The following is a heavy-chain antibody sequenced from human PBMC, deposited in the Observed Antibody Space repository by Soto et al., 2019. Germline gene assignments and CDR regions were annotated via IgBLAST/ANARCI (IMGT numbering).Heavy chain of an antibody. CDR2: ISAYNGNT. Sequence: ASVKVSCKASGYTFTSYGISWVRQAPGQGLEWMGWISAYNGNTNYAQKLQGRVTMTTDTSTSTACMELRSLRSDDTAVYYCARAVRHIVVVTARRNWFDPWGQGTLVTVSS. D-gene: IGHD2-21*02. J-gene: IGHJ5*02. V-gene: IGHV1-18*04. CDR3: ARAVRHIVVVTARRNWFDP. CDR1: GYTFTSYG.